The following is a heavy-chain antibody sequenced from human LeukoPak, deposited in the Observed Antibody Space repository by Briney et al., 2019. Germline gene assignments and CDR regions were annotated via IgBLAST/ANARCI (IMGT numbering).Heavy chain of an antibody. Sequence: ASVKVSCKASGGTFSSYAISWVRQAPGQGLEWMGGIIPIFGTANYAQKCQGRVTITADESTSTAYMALSSLRSEDTAVYYCARLPLRSIAVGYYGMGVWGQGTTVTVSS. CDR2: IIPIFGTA. CDR3: ARLPLRSIAVGYYGMGV. D-gene: IGHD6-6*01. V-gene: IGHV1-69*13. CDR1: GGTFSSYA. J-gene: IGHJ6*02.